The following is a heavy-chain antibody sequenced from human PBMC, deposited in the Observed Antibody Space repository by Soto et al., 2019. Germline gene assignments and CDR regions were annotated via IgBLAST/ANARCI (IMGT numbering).Heavy chain of an antibody. Sequence: QVLLRESGPGLVKPSETLALTCAVSGDSVSSSDFYWTWIRQPPGKPLEWIGYVYATEITKYNPSLKSRVTMSVDTSKSEFSLRLTSVSAADTAVYYCARAVGKYSGGFRRRLTYWYFDLWGRGTLVAVSS. CDR1: GDSVSSSDFY. D-gene: IGHD1-26*01. J-gene: IGHJ2*01. V-gene: IGHV4-61*08. CDR2: VYATEIT. CDR3: ARAVGKYSGGFRRRLTYWYFDL.